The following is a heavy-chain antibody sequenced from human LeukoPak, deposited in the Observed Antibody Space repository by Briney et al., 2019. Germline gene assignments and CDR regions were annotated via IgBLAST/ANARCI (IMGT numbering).Heavy chain of an antibody. J-gene: IGHJ4*02. CDR1: GFTFSSYG. CDR3: AKDHLPGIVVADRDY. V-gene: IGHV3-23*01. CDR2: ISGSGGST. D-gene: IGHD6-19*01. Sequence: GGSLRLSCAASGFTFSSYGMSWVRQAPGKGLEWVSAISGSGGSTYYADSVKGRFTISRDNSKNTLYLQINSLRAEDTAVYYCAKDHLPGIVVADRDYWGQGTLVTVSS.